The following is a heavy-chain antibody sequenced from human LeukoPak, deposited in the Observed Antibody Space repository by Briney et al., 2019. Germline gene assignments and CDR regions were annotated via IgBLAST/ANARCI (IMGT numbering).Heavy chain of an antibody. D-gene: IGHD4-23*01. CDR2: IYYSGSA. V-gene: IGHV4-59*08. CDR3: ARHKPSTYPVGPYDY. Sequence: SETLSLTCTVSGGSISTYYWTWIRQPPGKGLEWIGYIYYSGSADYNPSPMSRVTISVDTSKNQFSLKLSSVTAADTAVYYCARHKPSTYPVGPYDYWGQGTLVTVSS. J-gene: IGHJ4*02. CDR1: GGSISTYY.